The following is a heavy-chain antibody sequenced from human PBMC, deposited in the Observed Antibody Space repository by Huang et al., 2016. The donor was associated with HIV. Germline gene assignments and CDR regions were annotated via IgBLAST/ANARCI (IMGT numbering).Heavy chain of an antibody. CDR1: GGSISSSRYY. V-gene: IGHV4-39*01. D-gene: IGHD5-18*01. J-gene: IGHJ4*02. Sequence: QLQLQESGPGLVKPSETLSLTCTVSGGSISSSRYYWGWIRQPPGKGLEWIGSIYYSGSTYSNPSLKSRVTISVDTSKNQFSLKLSSVTAADTAVYYCARHRRGYSYGYFDYWGQGTLVTVSS. CDR2: IYYSGST. CDR3: ARHRRGYSYGYFDY.